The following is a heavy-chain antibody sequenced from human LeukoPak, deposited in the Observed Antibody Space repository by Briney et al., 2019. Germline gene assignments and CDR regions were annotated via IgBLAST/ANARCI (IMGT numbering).Heavy chain of an antibody. CDR2: ISAYNGNT. D-gene: IGHD6-13*01. Sequence: ASVKVSCKASGYTFTSYGISWVRQTPGQGLEWMGWISAYNGNTNYAQKLQGRVTMTTDTSTSTAYMELRSLRSDVTAVYYCARDLLSSSSSWYAGSYWGQGTLVTVSS. J-gene: IGHJ4*02. V-gene: IGHV1-18*01. CDR1: GYTFTSYG. CDR3: ARDLLSSSSSWYAGSY.